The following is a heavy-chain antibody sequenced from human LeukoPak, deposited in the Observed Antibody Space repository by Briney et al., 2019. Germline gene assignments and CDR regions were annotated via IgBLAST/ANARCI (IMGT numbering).Heavy chain of an antibody. CDR1: GFTFSTYS. V-gene: IGHV3-48*01. CDR2: ISSSTSTI. J-gene: IGHJ4*02. D-gene: IGHD3-3*01. Sequence: GGSLRLSCAASGFTFSTYSMNWVRQAPGKGLEWVSYISSSTSTIYYADSVKGRFTISRDNAKNSLYLQMNSLRAEDTAVYYCAKLRSNFWSASDYWGQGTLVTVSS. CDR3: AKLRSNFWSASDY.